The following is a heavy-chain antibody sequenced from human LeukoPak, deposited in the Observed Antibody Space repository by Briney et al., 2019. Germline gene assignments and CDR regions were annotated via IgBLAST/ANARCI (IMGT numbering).Heavy chain of an antibody. CDR3: ARVSRLWWARDI. D-gene: IGHD2-21*01. Sequence: SETLSLTCAVYGGSFSAYYWSWIRQPPGKRLEWIGEINHSGSTNYNPSLKSRVNISVDTSKNQFSLKLSSVTAADTAVYYCARVSRLWWARDIWGQGTMVTVSS. V-gene: IGHV4-34*01. CDR1: GGSFSAYY. CDR2: INHSGST. J-gene: IGHJ3*02.